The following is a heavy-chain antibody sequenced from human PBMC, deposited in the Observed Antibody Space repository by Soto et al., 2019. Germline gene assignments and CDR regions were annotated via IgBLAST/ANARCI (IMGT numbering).Heavy chain of an antibody. J-gene: IGHJ5*02. D-gene: IGHD2-8*01. CDR1: GGSISSSSYY. Sequence: SETLSLTCTVSGGSISSSSYYWGWIRQPPGKGLEWIGSIYYSGSTYYNPSLKSRVTISVDTSKNQFSLKLSSVTAADTAVYYCARHGKYCTNGVCYWFDPWGQGTLVTVSS. CDR2: IYYSGST. CDR3: ARHGKYCTNGVCYWFDP. V-gene: IGHV4-39*01.